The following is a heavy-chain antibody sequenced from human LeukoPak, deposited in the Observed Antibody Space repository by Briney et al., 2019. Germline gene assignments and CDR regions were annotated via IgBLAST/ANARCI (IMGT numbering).Heavy chain of an antibody. Sequence: ASVKVSCKASGYAFISYGISWVRQAPGQGLEWMGWISAHNGNTNYAQKFQGRVTMTTDTSTSTAYMELRSLRSGDTAVFYCARARRDDYGDSSDYWGQGTLVTVSS. J-gene: IGHJ4*02. CDR3: ARARRDDYGDSSDY. D-gene: IGHD4-17*01. CDR2: ISAHNGNT. V-gene: IGHV1-18*01. CDR1: GYAFISYG.